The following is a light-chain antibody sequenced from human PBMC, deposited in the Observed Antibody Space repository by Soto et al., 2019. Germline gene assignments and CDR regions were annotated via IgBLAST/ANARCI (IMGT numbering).Light chain of an antibody. CDR2: DAS. J-gene: IGKJ4*01. CDR3: QQRNNWLT. Sequence: EIVLTQSPATLSLSPGERATLSCRASQSVSSNNLAWYQQKPGQAPRLLIYDASNRATGIPARFSGSGSCTDFTLTISSLEPEDFAVYYCQQRNNWLTFGGGTKVEIK. CDR1: QSVSSN. V-gene: IGKV3-11*01.